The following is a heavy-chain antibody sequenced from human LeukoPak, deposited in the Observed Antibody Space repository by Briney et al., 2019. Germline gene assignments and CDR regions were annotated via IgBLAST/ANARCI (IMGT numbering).Heavy chain of an antibody. CDR3: AREGRGSYYGGVSDY. Sequence: SETLSLTCTVSGGSMSSYYWSWIRQPAGKGLEWIGRIYTSGSTTYNPSLKSRVTMSVDTSKNQFSLKLSSVTAADTAVYYCAREGRGSYYGGVSDYWGQGTLVTVSS. V-gene: IGHV4-4*07. J-gene: IGHJ4*02. CDR2: IYTSGST. D-gene: IGHD1-26*01. CDR1: GGSMSSYY.